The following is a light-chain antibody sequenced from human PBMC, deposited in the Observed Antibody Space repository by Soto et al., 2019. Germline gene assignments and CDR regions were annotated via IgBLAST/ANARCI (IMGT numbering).Light chain of an antibody. CDR2: DAS. V-gene: IGKV1-5*01. CDR1: QRISSW. CDR3: QQYNSYSGT. J-gene: IGKJ1*01. Sequence: DIQMTQSPSTLSASVGDRVTITCRASQRISSWLAWYQQKPGKAPKLLIYDASSLESGVPSRFSGSGSGTEFTLTISSLHPDDFATDYCQQYNSYSGTFGQGTKVEIK.